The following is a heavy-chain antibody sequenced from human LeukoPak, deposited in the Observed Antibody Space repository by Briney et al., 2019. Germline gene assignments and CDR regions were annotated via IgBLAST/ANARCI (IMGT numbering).Heavy chain of an antibody. V-gene: IGHV1-18*01. Sequence: ASVKVSCKASGYTFTSYGISWVRQAPGQGLEWMGWISAYNGNTNYAQKLQGRVTMTTDTSTSTAYMELSRLRSDDTAVYYCARVSTRLGYCSSTSCSPLGYWGQGTLVTVSS. CDR2: ISAYNGNT. J-gene: IGHJ4*02. D-gene: IGHD2-2*01. CDR3: ARVSTRLGYCSSTSCSPLGY. CDR1: GYTFTSYG.